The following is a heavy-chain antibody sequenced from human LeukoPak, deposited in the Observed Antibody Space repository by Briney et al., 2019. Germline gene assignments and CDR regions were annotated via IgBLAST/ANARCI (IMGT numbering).Heavy chain of an antibody. CDR1: GFTFSSYW. J-gene: IGHJ4*02. D-gene: IGHD1-26*01. Sequence: GGSLRLSCAASGFTFSSYWMSWVRRAPGKGLEWVANIKQDGSEKYYVDSVKGRFTISRDNAKNSLYLQMNSLRAEDTAVYYCARGRVWREPPPYYFDYWGQGTLVTVSS. V-gene: IGHV3-7*01. CDR3: ARGRVWREPPPYYFDY. CDR2: IKQDGSEK.